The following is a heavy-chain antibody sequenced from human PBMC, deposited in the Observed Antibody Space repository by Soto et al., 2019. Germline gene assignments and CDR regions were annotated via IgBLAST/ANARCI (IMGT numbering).Heavy chain of an antibody. CDR3: ARGLILWFGELSRRGGYYYYMDV. CDR2: INDSGNI. CDR1: GGSFSGYQ. J-gene: IGHJ6*03. Sequence: QVQLQQWGAGLLQPSETLSLTCAVYGGSFSGYQWSWIRQTPGKGLEWIGEINDSGNINYNPSLKSLVSILVDTAKKQISLKLSSVTAAATAVYYCARGLILWFGELSRRGGYYYYMDVGGKGTTVTVSS. D-gene: IGHD3-10*01. V-gene: IGHV4-34*01.